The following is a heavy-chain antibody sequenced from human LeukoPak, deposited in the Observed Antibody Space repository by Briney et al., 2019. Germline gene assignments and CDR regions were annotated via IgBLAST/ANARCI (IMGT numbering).Heavy chain of an antibody. CDR2: INPSGGST. CDR1: GYTFISYY. J-gene: IGHJ4*02. CDR3: ATNTRGIAARPFDY. D-gene: IGHD6-6*01. V-gene: IGHV1-46*01. Sequence: ASVKVSCKASGYTFISYYMHWVRQAPGQGLEWMGIINPSGGSTSYAQKFQGRVTMTRDMSTSTVYMELSSLRSEDTAVYYCATNTRGIAARPFDYWGQGTLVTVSS.